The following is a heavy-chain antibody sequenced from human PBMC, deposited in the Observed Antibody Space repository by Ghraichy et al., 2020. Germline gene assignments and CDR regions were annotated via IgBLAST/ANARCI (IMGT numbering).Heavy chain of an antibody. D-gene: IGHD4-17*01. V-gene: IGHV1-69*04. CDR3: ARDHVGSNYGTKEHAFDI. J-gene: IGHJ3*02. CDR1: GGTFSSYA. CDR2: IIPILGIA. Sequence: SVKVSCKASGGTFSSYAISWVRQAPGQGLEWMGRIIPILGIANYAQKFQGRVTITADKSTSTAYMELSSLRSEDTAVYYCARDHVGSNYGTKEHAFDIWGQGTMVTVSS.